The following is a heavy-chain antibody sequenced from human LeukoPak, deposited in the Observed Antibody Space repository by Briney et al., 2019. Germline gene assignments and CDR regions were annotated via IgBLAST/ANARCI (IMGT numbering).Heavy chain of an antibody. V-gene: IGHV3-9*01. CDR3: AKDVAAAGNTFDY. CDR1: GFTFDDYA. D-gene: IGHD6-13*01. Sequence: PGRSLRLSCAASGFTFDDYAMHWVRQAPGKGLEWVSGISWNSGSIGYADSVKGRFTISRDNAKNSLYLQMNSLRAEDTALYYCAKDVAAAGNTFDYWGQGTLVTVSS. CDR2: ISWNSGSI. J-gene: IGHJ4*02.